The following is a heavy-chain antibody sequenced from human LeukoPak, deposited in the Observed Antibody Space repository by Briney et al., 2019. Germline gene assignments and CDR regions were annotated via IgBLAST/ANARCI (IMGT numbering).Heavy chain of an antibody. CDR1: GFTFSSYG. CDR3: ARDTGYNTFDY. CDR2: ISYDGSNK. Sequence: PGRSLRLSCAASGFTFSSYGMHWVRQAPGKGLEWVAVISYDGSNKYYADSVKGRFTISRDNAKNSQYLQMNSLRAEDTAVYYCARDTGYNTFDYWGQGTLVTVSS. V-gene: IGHV3-30*03. J-gene: IGHJ4*02. D-gene: IGHD5-24*01.